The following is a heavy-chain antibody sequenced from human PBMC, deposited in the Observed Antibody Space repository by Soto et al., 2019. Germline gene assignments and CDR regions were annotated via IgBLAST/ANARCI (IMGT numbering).Heavy chain of an antibody. J-gene: IGHJ6*02. CDR3: ARHGVVGATSGSYYYYGMDV. CDR1: GYSFTSYW. V-gene: IGHV5-10-1*01. Sequence: GESLKISCKGSGYSFTSYWISWVRQMPGKGLEWMGRIGPSDSYTNYSPSFQGHVTISADKSISTAYLQWSSLKASDTAMYYCARHGVVGATSGSYYYYGMDVWGQGTTVTVSS. CDR2: IGPSDSYT. D-gene: IGHD1-26*01.